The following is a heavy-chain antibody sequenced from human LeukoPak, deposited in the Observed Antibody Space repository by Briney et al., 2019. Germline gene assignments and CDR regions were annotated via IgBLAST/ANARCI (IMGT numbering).Heavy chain of an antibody. CDR3: ATVGYDSSGYYYVFDY. V-gene: IGHV3-53*01. J-gene: IGHJ4*02. CDR2: IYSGGST. D-gene: IGHD3-22*01. CDR1: GFTVSSNY. Sequence: GGSLRLSCAASGFTVSSNYMSWVRQAPGKGLEWVSVIYSGGSTYYADSVKGRFTISRDNSKNTLYLQMNSLRAEDTAVYYSATVGYDSSGYYYVFDYWGQGTLVTVSS.